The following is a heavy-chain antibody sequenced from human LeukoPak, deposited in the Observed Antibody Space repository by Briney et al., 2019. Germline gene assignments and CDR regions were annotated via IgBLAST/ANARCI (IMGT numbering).Heavy chain of an antibody. D-gene: IGHD4-17*01. CDR2: IYSRGNT. Sequence: PSQTLSLTCTVSGASISSSSYWAWIRQPPGKGLERLGNIYSRGNTYYKPSLGSRVTISIDTSKNQFSMRLTSVTAADTAVYYCARDLATTVTMKGMDVWGKGTTVTVSS. CDR3: ARDLATTVTMKGMDV. V-gene: IGHV4-39*07. CDR1: GASISSSSY. J-gene: IGHJ6*04.